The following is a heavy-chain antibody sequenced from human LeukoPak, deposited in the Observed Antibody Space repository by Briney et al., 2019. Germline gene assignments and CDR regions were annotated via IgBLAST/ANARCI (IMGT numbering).Heavy chain of an antibody. J-gene: IGHJ4*02. D-gene: IGHD2-21*01. CDR1: GFTFSTYA. CDR3: ATDCCGGECCSHNRDDY. CDR2: ISDTGATT. V-gene: IGHV3-23*01. Sequence: GGSLRLSCTASGFTFSTYAMNWVRQAPGKGLEWVSGISDTGATTVYADSVKGRFTISRDNSKNTVYLQMNSLRGEDTAIYFCATDCCGGECCSHNRDDYWGQGTLVTVSS.